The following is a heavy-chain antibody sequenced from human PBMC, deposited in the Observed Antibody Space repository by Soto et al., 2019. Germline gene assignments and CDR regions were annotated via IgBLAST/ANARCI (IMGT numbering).Heavy chain of an antibody. Sequence: QVQLQESGPGLVKPSETLSLTCTGSGGSVSSGSYYWSWIRQPPGKGLEWIGYLYYSGSTNYNPSLKSRVTISVDTSKNQSSLKLSSVTAADTAVYYCARDRKVVTTHVRTYYYGMDVWGQGTTVTVSS. CDR1: GGSVSSGSYY. CDR2: LYYSGST. J-gene: IGHJ6*02. CDR3: ARDRKVVTTHVRTYYYGMDV. V-gene: IGHV4-61*01. D-gene: IGHD2-21*02.